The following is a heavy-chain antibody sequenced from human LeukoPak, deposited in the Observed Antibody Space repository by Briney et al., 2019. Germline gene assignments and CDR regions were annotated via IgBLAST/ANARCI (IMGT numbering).Heavy chain of an antibody. V-gene: IGHV3-43D*03. D-gene: IGHD1-26*01. CDR3: AREGLEGATEY. CDR2: ISWDGGST. CDR1: GVTFDDYA. Sequence: GGSLRLSCAASGVTFDDYAMHWVRQAPGKGVEWVSLISWDGGSTYYADSVKGRFTISRDNSKNSLYLQMNSLRAEDTAVYYCAREGLEGATEYWGQGTLVTVSS. J-gene: IGHJ4*02.